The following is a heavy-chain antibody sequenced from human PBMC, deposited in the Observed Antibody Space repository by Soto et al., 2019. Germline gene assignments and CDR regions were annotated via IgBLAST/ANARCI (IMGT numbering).Heavy chain of an antibody. D-gene: IGHD3-10*01. CDR3: ARYVREASGRFMDY. J-gene: IGHJ4*02. Sequence: SETLSLTCTVSGGSVSSDYWTWIRHPPGKGLEWIGYIYYSGSANYNPSLKSRVTMSVDTSKNQFSLRLSSVTAADTAVYYCARYVREASGRFMDYWGQGTLVTVSS. CDR1: GGSVSSDY. V-gene: IGHV4-59*02. CDR2: IYYSGSA.